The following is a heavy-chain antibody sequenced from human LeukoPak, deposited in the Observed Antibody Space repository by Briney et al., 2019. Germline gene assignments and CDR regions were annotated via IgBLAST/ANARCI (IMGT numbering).Heavy chain of an antibody. D-gene: IGHD2-2*01. CDR1: GGSISSSSYY. V-gene: IGHV4-39*07. Sequence: PSETLSLTCTVSGGSISSSSYYWGWIRQPEGKGLEWIGTIYYSGSTYYNPSLKSRVTMSVDTSKNQFSLKLSSVTAADTAVYYCARDSTSAANWFDPWGQGTLVTVSS. CDR3: ARDSTSAANWFDP. CDR2: IYYSGST. J-gene: IGHJ5*02.